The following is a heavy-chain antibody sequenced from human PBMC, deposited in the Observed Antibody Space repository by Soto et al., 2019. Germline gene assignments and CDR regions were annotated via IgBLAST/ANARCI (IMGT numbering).Heavy chain of an antibody. CDR1: GGSISSYY. V-gene: IGHV4-59*08. Sequence: SETLSLTCTVSGGSISSYYWSWIRQPPGKGLEWIGYIYYSGSTNYNPSLKSRVTISVDTSKNQFSLKLSSVTAADTAVYYCARGPEVIDYWGQGTLVTVSS. J-gene: IGHJ4*02. CDR2: IYYSGST. D-gene: IGHD2-21*01. CDR3: ARGPEVIDY.